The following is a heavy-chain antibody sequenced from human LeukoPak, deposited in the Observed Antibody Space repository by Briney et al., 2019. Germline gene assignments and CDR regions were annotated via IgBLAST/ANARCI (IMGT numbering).Heavy chain of an antibody. Sequence: SQTLSHTCTVSGGSISSGSYYWSWIRQPAGKGLEWIGRIYTSGSTNYNPSLKSRVTISVDTSKNQFSLKLSSVTAADTAVYYCARGPLAERITMIAGWFDPWGQGTLVTVSS. CDR2: IYTSGST. D-gene: IGHD3-22*01. V-gene: IGHV4-61*02. CDR1: GGSISSGSYY. J-gene: IGHJ5*02. CDR3: ARGPLAERITMIAGWFDP.